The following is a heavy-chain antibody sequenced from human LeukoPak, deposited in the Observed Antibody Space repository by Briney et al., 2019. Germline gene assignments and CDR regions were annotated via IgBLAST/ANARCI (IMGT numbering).Heavy chain of an antibody. CDR3: ARAATTYYGSGSYYYWFDP. Sequence: PSETLSLTCTVSGGSISSYYWSWIRQPPGKGLEWIGYIYYSGSTNYNPSLKSRVTISVDTSKNQFSLKLSSVTAADTAVYYCARAATTYYGSGSYYYWFDPWGQGTLVTVSS. CDR2: IYYSGST. J-gene: IGHJ5*02. D-gene: IGHD3-10*01. V-gene: IGHV4-59*08. CDR1: GGSISSYY.